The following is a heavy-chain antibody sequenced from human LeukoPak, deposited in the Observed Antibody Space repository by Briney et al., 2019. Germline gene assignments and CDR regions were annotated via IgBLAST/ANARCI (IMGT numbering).Heavy chain of an antibody. J-gene: IGHJ6*03. CDR2: ISLDGNT. CDR3: ARHSNTNYYYFYMDV. Sequence: SETLSLTCGVYGGSFSGYSWSWIRQPPGKGLEWIGEISLDGNTNYNPSLKSRPTISVDTSKSQFSLKVSSVTAADTAVYYCARHSNTNYYYFYMDVWAKGTKVTVSS. CDR1: GGSFSGYS. V-gene: IGHV4-34*01. D-gene: IGHD4-11*01.